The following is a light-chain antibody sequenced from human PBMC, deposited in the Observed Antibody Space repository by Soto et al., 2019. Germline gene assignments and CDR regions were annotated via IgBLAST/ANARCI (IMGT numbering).Light chain of an antibody. CDR1: QSVTSTY. CDR2: GAS. CDR3: QEYGSSRT. V-gene: IGKV3-20*01. Sequence: EIELTQSPGTLSLSPGERATLSCRASQSVTSTYLAWYQQKTGQAPRLLIYGASSRATGIPDRFSGSGSETDFTFTISRLESEDFAVYYCQEYGSSRTFGQGTKGEIK. J-gene: IGKJ1*01.